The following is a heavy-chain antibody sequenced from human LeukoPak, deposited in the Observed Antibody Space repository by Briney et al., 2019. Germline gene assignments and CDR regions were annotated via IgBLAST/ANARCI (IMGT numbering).Heavy chain of an antibody. J-gene: IGHJ4*02. CDR3: AKDKSGYYDSSGYYGSYFDY. V-gene: IGHV3-53*01. D-gene: IGHD3-22*01. CDR1: GFTVSNNR. Sequence: GGSLRLSCAASGFTVSNNRLSWVRQAPGMGLEWVSTIYSDGNTYYADSVKGRFTISRDNSKNTLYLQMNSLRAEDTAVYYCAKDKSGYYDSSGYYGSYFDYWGQGTLVTVSS. CDR2: IYSDGNT.